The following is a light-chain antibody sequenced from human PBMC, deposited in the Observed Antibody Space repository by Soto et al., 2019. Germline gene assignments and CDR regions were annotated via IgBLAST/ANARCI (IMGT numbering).Light chain of an antibody. CDR3: QQTYSTPYT. Sequence: IHMTQSPSSLSASVGDRITVTYRASQRITTYVNWYQLKPGEAPKLLISTSGTLQRGVPSRFSGSGSGTDFTLTISGLQPADFATYFCQQTYSTPYTFGQGTRLEIK. J-gene: IGKJ2*01. CDR1: QRITTY. V-gene: IGKV1-39*01. CDR2: TSG.